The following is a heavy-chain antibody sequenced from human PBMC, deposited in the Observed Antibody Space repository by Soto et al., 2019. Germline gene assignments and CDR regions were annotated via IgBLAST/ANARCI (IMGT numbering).Heavy chain of an antibody. J-gene: IGHJ6*02. CDR2: FSGSGGNI. CDR1: GVTFSTHA. Sequence: EVQLLDSGGGVVQSGGSLRLSCVASGVTFSTHAMSWVRQVPGKGLEWVSTFSGSGGNIYYGETVKGRFTISIDDPKNTLYLDMNSLIVADTAVYYCANGPPWTVGPLAMDVWGQGTTVTVSS. D-gene: IGHD2-2*01. V-gene: IGHV3-23*01. CDR3: ANGPPWTVGPLAMDV.